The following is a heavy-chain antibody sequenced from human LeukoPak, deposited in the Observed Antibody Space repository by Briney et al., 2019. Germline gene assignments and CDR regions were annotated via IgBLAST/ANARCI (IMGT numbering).Heavy chain of an antibody. D-gene: IGHD3-10*01. CDR2: ITGSGDYT. CDR3: TRARYGSGIYYNLFDY. V-gene: IGHV3-23*01. J-gene: IGHJ4*02. Sequence: PGGSLRPSCAASGFSLGNQSMDSVRQAPGKGLEWVSCITGSGDYTYYIDSVKGRFTISRDNSKNRLYLQLNRLRAEDTAVYYCTRARYGSGIYYNLFDYWGQGTLVTVSS. CDR1: GFSLGNQS.